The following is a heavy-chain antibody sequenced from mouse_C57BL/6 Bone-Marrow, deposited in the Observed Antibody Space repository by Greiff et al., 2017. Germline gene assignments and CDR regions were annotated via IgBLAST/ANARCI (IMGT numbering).Heavy chain of an antibody. CDR3: AKYGHDGGGFAY. Sequence: VKLVESGPELVKPGASVKISCKASGYAFSSSWMNWVKQRPGKGLEWIGRIYPGDGDTNYNGKFKGKATLTADKSSSTAYMQLSSLTSEDSAVYFCAKYGHDGGGFAYWGQGTLVTVSA. D-gene: IGHD2-2*01. CDR1: GYAFSSSW. CDR2: IYPGDGDT. J-gene: IGHJ3*01. V-gene: IGHV1-82*01.